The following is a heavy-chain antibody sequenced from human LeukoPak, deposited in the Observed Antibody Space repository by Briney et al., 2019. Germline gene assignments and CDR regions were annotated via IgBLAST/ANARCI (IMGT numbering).Heavy chain of an antibody. CDR1: GYTFTGYY. D-gene: IGHD6-13*01. J-gene: IGHJ6*02. CDR2: INPNSGGT. V-gene: IGHV1-2*06. CDR3: ARDKQLAPYGMDV. Sequence: ASVKVSCKASGYTFTGYYMHWVRQAPGRGLEWMGRINPNSGGTNYAQKFQGRVTMTRDTSISTAYMELSRLRSDDTAVYYCARDKQLAPYGMDVWGQGTTVTVSS.